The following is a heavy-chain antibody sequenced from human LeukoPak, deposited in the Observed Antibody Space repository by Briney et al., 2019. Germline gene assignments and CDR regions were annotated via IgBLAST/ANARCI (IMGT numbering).Heavy chain of an antibody. V-gene: IGHV3-64*01. CDR1: GFTFSNFV. CDR2: IDTNEDLT. D-gene: IGHD3-10*01. CDR3: VRDVKYYFGSGTYR. Sequence: GGSLRLSCVASGFTFSNFVMHWVRQSPGKGLEYVSGIDTNEDLTYYATSVKGRFIISRDNSKNTVYLQMDSLRPDDMAVYYCVRDVKYYFGSGTYRWGQGTLVTVSS. J-gene: IGHJ4*02.